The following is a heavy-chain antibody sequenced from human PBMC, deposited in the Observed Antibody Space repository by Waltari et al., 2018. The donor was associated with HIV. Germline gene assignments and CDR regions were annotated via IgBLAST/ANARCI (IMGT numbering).Heavy chain of an antibody. CDR3: SGKFHNSSAYSSS. J-gene: IGHJ4*02. CDR1: GFNLSSYN. CDR2: ISKKGSPI. Sequence: EEQLVESGGGLVQPGGSLRLSCEGSGFNLSSYNINWVRQAPGQGMEWISGISKKGSPILYAESVKGRFIVSRDNAKNSVYLQMNNLRAEDTAIYYCSGKFHNSSAYSSSWGPGSMVTVSS. D-gene: IGHD3-22*01. V-gene: IGHV3-48*03.